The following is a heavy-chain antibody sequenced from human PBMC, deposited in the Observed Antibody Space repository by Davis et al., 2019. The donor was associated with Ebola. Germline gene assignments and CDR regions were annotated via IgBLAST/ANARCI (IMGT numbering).Heavy chain of an antibody. J-gene: IGHJ4*02. CDR2: ISAYNGNT. V-gene: IGHV1-18*01. D-gene: IGHD3-22*01. CDR3: ARDHRYYYDSSGYPSAY. CDR1: VYTFTRYG. Sequence: SVTVSRKPSVYTFTRYGISWVRQVPEQRLEWMGWISAYNGNTNYAQKLQGRVTMTTDTSTSTAYMELRSLRSDDTAVYYCARDHRYYYDSSGYPSAYWGQGTLVTVSS.